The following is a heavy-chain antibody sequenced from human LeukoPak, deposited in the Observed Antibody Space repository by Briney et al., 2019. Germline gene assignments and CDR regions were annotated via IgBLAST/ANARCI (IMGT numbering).Heavy chain of an antibody. V-gene: IGHV3-7*01. CDR3: AREVPAAMNAFDM. CDR1: GFSFSTYW. J-gene: IGHJ3*02. CDR2: IKEDGSEE. D-gene: IGHD2-2*01. Sequence: GGSLRLSCAASGFSFSTYWMTWVRQAPGKGLEWVANIKEDGSEEYYVDSVKGRFSISRDNAKNSLYLQMNSLRAEDTALYCCAREVPAAMNAFDMWGQGTRVTVSS.